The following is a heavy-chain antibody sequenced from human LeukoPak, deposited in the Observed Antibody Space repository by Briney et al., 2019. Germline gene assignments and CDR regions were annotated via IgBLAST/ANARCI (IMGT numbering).Heavy chain of an antibody. J-gene: IGHJ4*02. CDR3: AKETKSYYSSGWLDYFDY. CDR1: GFTFSSYA. CDR2: ISGSGGST. D-gene: IGHD6-19*01. V-gene: IGHV3-23*01. Sequence: PGGSLRLSCAASGFTFSSYAMSWVRQAPGKGLEWVSAISGSGGSTYYADSVKGRFTISRDNSKNTLYLQMNSLRAVDTAVYFCAKETKSYYSSGWLDYFDYWGQGTLVTVSS.